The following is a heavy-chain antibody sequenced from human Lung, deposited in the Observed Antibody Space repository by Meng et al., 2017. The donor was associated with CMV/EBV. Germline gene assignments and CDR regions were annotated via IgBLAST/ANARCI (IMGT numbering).Heavy chain of an antibody. CDR1: GFTFSGYC. V-gene: IGHV3-21*01. D-gene: IGHD3-9*01. J-gene: IGHJ4*02. CDR2: ISSSSTYI. CDR3: ARDWSRDVLTGSFDY. Sequence: GESLKISCAASGFTFSGYCMNWVRQAPGKGLEWVSPISSSSTYIYYADSVKGRFTISRDNAKNSLYLEMNSLRAEDTAVYYCARDWSRDVLTGSFDYWGQGTLVTVSS.